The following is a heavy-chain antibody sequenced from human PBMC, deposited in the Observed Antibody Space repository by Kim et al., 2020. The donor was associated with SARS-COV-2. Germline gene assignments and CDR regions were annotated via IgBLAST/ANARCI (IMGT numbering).Heavy chain of an antibody. V-gene: IGHV3-23*01. CDR3: AKRPLLWFGELFWYGMDV. CDR1: GFTFSSYA. Sequence: GGSLRLSCAASGFTFSSYAMSWVRQAPGKGLEWVSAISGSGGSTYYADSVKGRFTISRDNSKNTLYLQMNSLRAEDTAVYYCAKRPLLWFGELFWYGMDVWGQGTTVTVSS. J-gene: IGHJ6*02. CDR2: ISGSGGST. D-gene: IGHD3-10*01.